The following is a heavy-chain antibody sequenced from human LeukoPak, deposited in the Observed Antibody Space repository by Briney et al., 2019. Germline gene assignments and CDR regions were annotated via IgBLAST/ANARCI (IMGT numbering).Heavy chain of an antibody. V-gene: IGHV3-15*01. CDR3: TTDPPSHYYYYGMDV. CDR2: IKSKTDGGTT. J-gene: IGHJ6*02. Sequence: GGSLRLSCAASGFTFSNAWMSWVRQAPGKGLEWVGRIKSKTDGGTTDYAAPVKGRFTISRDDSKNTLYLQMNSLKTEDTAVYYCTTDPPSHYYYYGMDVWGQGTTFTVSS. CDR1: GFTFSNAW.